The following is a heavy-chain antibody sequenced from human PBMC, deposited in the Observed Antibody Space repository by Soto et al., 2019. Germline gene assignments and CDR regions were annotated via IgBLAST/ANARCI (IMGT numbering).Heavy chain of an antibody. J-gene: IGHJ2*01. V-gene: IGHV3-33*01. CDR1: GFTFSSYG. Sequence: QVQLVESGGGVVQPGRSLRLSCAASGFTFSSYGMHWVRQAPGKGLEWVAVIWYDGSNKYYADSVKGRFTISRDNSKNTLYLQMNSLRAEDTAVYYCASCGGDCPALRNYWYFDLWGRGTLVTFSS. CDR3: ASCGGDCPALRNYWYFDL. D-gene: IGHD2-21*02. CDR2: IWYDGSNK.